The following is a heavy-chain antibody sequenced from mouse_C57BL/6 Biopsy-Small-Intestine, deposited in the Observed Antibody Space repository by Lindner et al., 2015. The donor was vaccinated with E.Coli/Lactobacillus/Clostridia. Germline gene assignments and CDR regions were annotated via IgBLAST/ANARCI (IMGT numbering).Heavy chain of an antibody. CDR2: INSVSGGT. Sequence: SVKVSCKASGYRLTGYYVHWVRQAPGQGLEWMGWINSVSGGTRYAQKFQGRVTMTKDTSINTAYMEMSTVRSDDTAVYYCASLRNDCGIESGYYGLDVWGQGTTLTVSS. CDR3: ASLRNDCGIESGYYGLDV. D-gene: IGHD1-1*01. J-gene: IGHJ1*01. V-gene: IGHV1-66*01. CDR1: GYRLTGYY.